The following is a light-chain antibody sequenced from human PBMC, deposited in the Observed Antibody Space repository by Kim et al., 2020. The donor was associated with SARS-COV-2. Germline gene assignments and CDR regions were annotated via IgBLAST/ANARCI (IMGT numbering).Light chain of an antibody. CDR1: QDIRND. Sequence: ASVGDRVTITCRASQDIRNDLGWYQQKPGKAPKLLIYAASGLHSGVPSRFSGSGSGTDFTLTISSLQPEDFATYYCLQHSNYPWTFGQGTKVEIK. V-gene: IGKV1-6*01. CDR3: LQHSNYPWT. J-gene: IGKJ1*01. CDR2: AAS.